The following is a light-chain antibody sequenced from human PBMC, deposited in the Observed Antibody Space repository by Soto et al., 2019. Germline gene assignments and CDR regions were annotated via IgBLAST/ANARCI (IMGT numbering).Light chain of an antibody. CDR2: DAS. CDR1: QSVSSY. J-gene: IGKJ1*01. V-gene: IGKV3-11*01. CDR3: QQRSNWPPT. Sequence: EIFVTQSRGTLSLSPGERATLSCMASQSVSSYLAWYQQKPGQAPRLLIYDASNRATGIPARFSGSGSGTDFTLTISSLEPEDFAVYYCQQRSNWPPTFGQGTKVDIK.